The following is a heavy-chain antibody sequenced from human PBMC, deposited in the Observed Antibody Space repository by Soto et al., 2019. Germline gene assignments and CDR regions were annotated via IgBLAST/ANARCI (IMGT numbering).Heavy chain of an antibody. CDR3: ARDLTVTTDY. Sequence: QAGGSLRLSRAASGFTFSSYEMNWVRQAPGKGLEWVSYISSSGSTIYYADSVKGRFTISRDNAKNSLYLQMNSLRAEDTAVYYCARDLTVTTDYWGQGTLVTVSS. V-gene: IGHV3-48*03. CDR2: ISSSGSTI. CDR1: GFTFSSYE. D-gene: IGHD4-17*01. J-gene: IGHJ4*02.